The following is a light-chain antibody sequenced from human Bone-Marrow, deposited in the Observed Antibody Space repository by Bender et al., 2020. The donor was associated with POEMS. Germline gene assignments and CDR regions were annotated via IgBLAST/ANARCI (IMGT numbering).Light chain of an antibody. CDR3: ASYAGNNIVV. J-gene: IGLJ1*01. CDR1: SRDVGAYNH. V-gene: IGLV2-14*01. Sequence: QSALTQPASVSGSRGQSITISCTGTSRDVGAYNHVSWYQQDPGKAPKLLIFDVSNRPSGISNRFSGSKSGNTASLTISGLQADDEADYYCASYAGNNIVVFGTGTKVTV. CDR2: DVS.